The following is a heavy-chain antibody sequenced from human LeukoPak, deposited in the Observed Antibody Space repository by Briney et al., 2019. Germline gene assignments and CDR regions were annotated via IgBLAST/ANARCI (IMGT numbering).Heavy chain of an antibody. V-gene: IGHV4-59*05. CDR1: GGSISSYY. CDR3: ARGTPSIAAVGQ. CDR2: IYYSGST. D-gene: IGHD6-13*01. Sequence: PSETLSLTCTVSGGSISSYYWSWIRQPAGKGLEWIGRIYYSGSTYYNPSLKSRVTISVDTSKNQFSLKLSSVTAADTAVYYCARGTPSIAAVGQWGQGTLVTVSS. J-gene: IGHJ4*02.